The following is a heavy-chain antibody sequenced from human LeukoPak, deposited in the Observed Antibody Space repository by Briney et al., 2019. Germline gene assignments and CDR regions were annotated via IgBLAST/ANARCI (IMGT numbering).Heavy chain of an antibody. J-gene: IGHJ4*02. D-gene: IGHD3-22*01. V-gene: IGHV1-58*02. CDR1: GFTFTSSA. CDR2: IVVGSGNT. Sequence: ASVKVSCKASGFTFTSSAMQWVRQARGQRLEWIGWIVVGSGNTNYAQKFQERATITRDMSTSTAYMELSSLRSEDTAVYYCARGDSSGYYYFDYWGQGTLVTVSS. CDR3: ARGDSSGYYYFDY.